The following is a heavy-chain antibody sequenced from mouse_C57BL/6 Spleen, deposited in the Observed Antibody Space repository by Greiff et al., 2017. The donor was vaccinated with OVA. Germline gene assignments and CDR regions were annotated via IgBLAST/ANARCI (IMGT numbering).Heavy chain of an antibody. J-gene: IGHJ4*01. CDR1: GYTFTSYW. Sequence: QVQLQQPGAELVRPGTSVKLSCKASGYTFTSYWMYWVKQRPGQGLEWIGVIDPSDSYTNYNQKFKGRATLTVDTSSSTAYMQLSSLTSEDSAVDDCARVGDYDYDDDLDYWGQGTSVTVSS. D-gene: IGHD2-4*01. CDR2: IDPSDSYT. V-gene: IGHV1-59*01. CDR3: ARVGDYDYDDDLDY.